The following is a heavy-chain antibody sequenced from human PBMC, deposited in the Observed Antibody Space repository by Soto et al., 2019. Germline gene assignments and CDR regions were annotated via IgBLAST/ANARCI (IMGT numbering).Heavy chain of an antibody. CDR1: GGSISSGGYY. CDR2: IYYSGTT. J-gene: IGHJ5*02. CDR3: ARCSLVVVPAPGFDP. D-gene: IGHD2-2*01. V-gene: IGHV4-31*03. Sequence: SETLSLTCTVSGGSISSGGYYWSWIRQPPGKGLEWIGYIYYSGTTYYTPSLKSRVTISVDTSKNQFSLKLSSVSAADTALYNCARCSLVVVPAPGFDPWGRGTLVTVSS.